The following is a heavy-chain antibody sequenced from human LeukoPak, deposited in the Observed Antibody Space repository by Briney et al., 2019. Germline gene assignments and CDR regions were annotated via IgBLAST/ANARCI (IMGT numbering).Heavy chain of an antibody. Sequence: QAGGSLGLSCAASGFIFNNYAMSWVRQAPGKGLEWVSSISTTGSTTYYADSVRGRFTISRGNSQNTLSLQMDSLTAADTAVYSCATYDLWTTYYTFQYWGQGTLVSVSS. D-gene: IGHD3-3*01. CDR1: GFIFNNYA. V-gene: IGHV3-23*01. J-gene: IGHJ4*02. CDR3: ATYDLWTTYYTFQY. CDR2: ISTTGSTT.